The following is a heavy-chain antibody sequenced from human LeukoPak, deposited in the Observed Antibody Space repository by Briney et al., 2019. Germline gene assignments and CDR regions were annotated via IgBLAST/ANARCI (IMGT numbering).Heavy chain of an antibody. CDR2: VYYSGST. V-gene: IGHV4-59*08. J-gene: IGHJ3*02. D-gene: IGHD3-16*01. CDR1: GDSISRYY. CDR3: ARSGYAFGADAFDI. Sequence: TSETLSLTCTVSGDSISRYYWGWIRQPPGKGLEWIGYVYYSGSTQYNPSLNSRVTISVATSKKQFSLRLTCVTAADTAVYYCARSGYAFGADAFDIWGQGAMVAVPS.